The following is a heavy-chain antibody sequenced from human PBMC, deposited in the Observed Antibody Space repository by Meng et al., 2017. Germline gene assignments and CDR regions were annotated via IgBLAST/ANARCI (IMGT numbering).Heavy chain of an antibody. V-gene: IGHV4/OR15-8*02. D-gene: IGHD3-10*01. Sequence: PESVHALVTSRGDLYLTCGVSGGSISSVDWWRWVRPPPGKGLEWIGEIYHGGNTNYNPSLKSRVTISIDKSKNQISLKLSSVTAADTAVYYCTTVYYYGSGRLYFEYWGQGTLVTVSS. CDR3: TTVYYYGSGRLYFEY. J-gene: IGHJ4*02. CDR1: GGSISSVDW. CDR2: IYHGGNT.